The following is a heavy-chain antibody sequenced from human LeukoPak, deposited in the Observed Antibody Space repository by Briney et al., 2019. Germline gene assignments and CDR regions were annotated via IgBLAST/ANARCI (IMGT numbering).Heavy chain of an antibody. CDR1: GYTFTSYD. D-gene: IGHD2-2*01. Sequence: ASVKVSCKASGYTFTSYDINWVRQATGQGLEWMGWMNPNSGNTGYAQKFQGRVTMTRDMSTSTVYMELSSLRSEDTAVYYCARRYCSSTSCYGNWFDPWGQGTLVTVSS. V-gene: IGHV1-8*01. J-gene: IGHJ5*02. CDR2: MNPNSGNT. CDR3: ARRYCSSTSCYGNWFDP.